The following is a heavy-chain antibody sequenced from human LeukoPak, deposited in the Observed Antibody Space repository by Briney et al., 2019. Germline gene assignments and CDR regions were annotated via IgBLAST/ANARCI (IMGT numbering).Heavy chain of an antibody. V-gene: IGHV4-34*01. D-gene: IGHD4-23*01. CDR1: GGSFSGYY. J-gene: IGHJ4*02. CDR2: INHSGST. Sequence: SETLSLTCAVYGGSFSGYYWSWIRQPPGKGLEWIGEINHSGSTNYNPSLKSRVTISVDTSKNQFSLRLSSVTAADTAVYYCGRGLRGWQRNSGFDHWGQGTLATVPP. CDR3: GRGLRGWQRNSGFDH.